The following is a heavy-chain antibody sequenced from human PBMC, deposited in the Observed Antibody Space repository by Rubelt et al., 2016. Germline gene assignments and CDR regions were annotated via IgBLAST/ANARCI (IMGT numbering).Heavy chain of an antibody. V-gene: IGHV1-69*01. CDR3: AGDLRGGGEQWLAYYLDY. J-gene: IGHJ4*02. Sequence: QVQLVQSGAEVKKPGSSVKVSCKASGGTFSSYAISWVRQAPGQGLEWMGGIIPIFGTANYAQKFQGRVTITADEATSTAYMELSSLRSEDTAVDYWAGDLRGGGEQWLAYYLDYWGQGTLVTVSS. CDR1: GGTFSSYA. CDR2: IIPIFGTA. D-gene: IGHD6-19*01.